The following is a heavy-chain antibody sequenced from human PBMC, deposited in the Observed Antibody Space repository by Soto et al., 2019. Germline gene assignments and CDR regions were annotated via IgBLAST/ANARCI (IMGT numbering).Heavy chain of an antibody. D-gene: IGHD1-26*01. J-gene: IGHJ4*02. Sequence: EVQLVESGGGVVQPGGSLRLSCAASGFAFSTKWMHWVRQGPGKGLVWVSRINIDGTTTNYADSVQGRFTIARDNAKNMLYLQMDSLRADDTAVYYCARIPYSDTVPCLWGQGTLVTVSS. V-gene: IGHV3-74*01. CDR3: ARIPYSDTVPCL. CDR2: INIDGTTT. CDR1: GFAFSTKW.